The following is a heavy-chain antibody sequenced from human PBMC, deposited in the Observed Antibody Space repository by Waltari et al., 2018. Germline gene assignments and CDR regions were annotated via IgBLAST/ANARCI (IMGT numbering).Heavy chain of an antibody. D-gene: IGHD2-2*02. CDR1: GGSISSSSYY. V-gene: IGHV4-39*07. J-gene: IGHJ6*03. CDR3: ARDRVGPADIGYYYYYMDV. CDR2: LYYSGST. Sequence: QLQLQESGPGLVKPSETLSLTCTVSGGSISSSSYYWGWIRQPPGKGLEWIGSLYYSGSTDDNPSLKSRVTISVDTSKNQFSLKLSSVTAADTAVYYCARDRVGPADIGYYYYYMDVWGKGTTVTISS.